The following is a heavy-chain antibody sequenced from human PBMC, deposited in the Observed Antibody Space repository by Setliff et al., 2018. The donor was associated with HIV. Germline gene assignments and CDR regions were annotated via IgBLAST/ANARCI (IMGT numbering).Heavy chain of an antibody. CDR3: AREGGQGYSGSGSFYHRNFDL. V-gene: IGHV4-34*01. D-gene: IGHD3-10*01. CDR1: GGALPGYY. CDR2: SNQSGNT. J-gene: IGHJ2*01. Sequence: PSETLSLTCAVYGGALPGYYWRWVRESLGRGLEWIGESNQSGNTNFNPSLKSRLIISVDTSKSQFSLKLTSVTAADTALYYCAREGGQGYSGSGSFYHRNFDLWGRGTLVTV.